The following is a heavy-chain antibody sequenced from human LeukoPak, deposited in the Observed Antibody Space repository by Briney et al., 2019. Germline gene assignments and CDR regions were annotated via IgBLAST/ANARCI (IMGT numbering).Heavy chain of an antibody. J-gene: IGHJ4*02. D-gene: IGHD1-26*01. CDR3: AKASVGATLVDY. CDR2: ISYDGSNK. CDR1: GFTFSSYG. V-gene: IGHV3-30*18. Sequence: GGSLRLSCAASGFTFSSYGMHWVRQAPGKGLEWVAVISYDGSNKYYADSVKGRFTISRDNSKNTLYLQMNSLRAEDTAVYYCAKASVGATLVDYWGQGTLVTVSS.